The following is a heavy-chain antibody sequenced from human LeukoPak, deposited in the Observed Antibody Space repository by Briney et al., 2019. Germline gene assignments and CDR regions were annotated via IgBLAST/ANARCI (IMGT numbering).Heavy chain of an antibody. V-gene: IGHV3-23*01. CDR3: AVLVGAIMISYDY. J-gene: IGHJ4*02. CDR1: GFTVTSSY. Sequence: GGSLRLSCAASGFTVTSSYINWVRQAPGKGLEWVSTISGSGGSTYNADSVKGRFTISRDNSKNTLYLQMNSLRAEDTAVYYCAVLVGAIMISYDYWGQGTLVTVSS. CDR2: ISGSGGST. D-gene: IGHD1-26*01.